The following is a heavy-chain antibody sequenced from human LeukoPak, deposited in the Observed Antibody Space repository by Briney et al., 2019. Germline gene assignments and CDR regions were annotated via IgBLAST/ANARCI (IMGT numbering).Heavy chain of an antibody. V-gene: IGHV3-48*03. Sequence: GGSLRLSCAASGFTISRYEMNWVRQAPGKGLEWVSYINASTTTTYYGDSVKGRFTISRDNAKNSLHLQMSSLRDEDTAIYYCAKATDTYGYLFDQWGQGTLVTVSS. D-gene: IGHD5-18*01. J-gene: IGHJ4*02. CDR2: INASTTTT. CDR1: GFTISRYE. CDR3: AKATDTYGYLFDQ.